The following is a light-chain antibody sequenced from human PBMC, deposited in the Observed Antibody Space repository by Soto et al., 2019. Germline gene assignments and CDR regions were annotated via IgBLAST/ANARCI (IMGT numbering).Light chain of an antibody. Sequence: EIGLTQSPGTLSLSPGEGATLSCRASQSISSSYLAWYQQKPGLAPRLLIYGTSSRAPGIPDRFSGTGFGTDFTLTISRLEPEDFAVYFCQQYGSSPLTFGGGTKVEIK. V-gene: IGKV3-20*01. CDR1: QSISSSY. CDR2: GTS. CDR3: QQYGSSPLT. J-gene: IGKJ4*01.